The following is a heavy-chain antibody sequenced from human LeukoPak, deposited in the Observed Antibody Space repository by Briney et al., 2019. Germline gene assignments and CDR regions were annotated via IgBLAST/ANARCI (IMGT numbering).Heavy chain of an antibody. Sequence: GGSLRLSCAASGFTVSSKYMSWVRQAPGKGLEWVSVIYSGGSAYYADSVKGRFTISRDNSKNTLYLQMNSLRDEDTAVYYCATYNRGGLFDYWGQGTLVTVSS. J-gene: IGHJ4*02. V-gene: IGHV3-53*01. CDR2: IYSGGSA. D-gene: IGHD1-1*01. CDR1: GFTVSSKY. CDR3: ATYNRGGLFDY.